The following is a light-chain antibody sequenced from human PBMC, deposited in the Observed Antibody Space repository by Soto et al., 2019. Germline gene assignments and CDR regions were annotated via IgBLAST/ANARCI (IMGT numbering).Light chain of an antibody. CDR2: DAF. V-gene: IGKV3-11*01. J-gene: IGKJ3*01. CDR3: QQRSHWPLPT. CDR1: QSGRTY. Sequence: EVVLTQSPATLSLSTGERATLSCRASQSGRTYLSWYQQKPGQAPRLLINDAFKRATGIPARFSGSGSGTDFTLTISSLEPEYFAIYYCQQRSHWPLPTFGPWTQVDLK.